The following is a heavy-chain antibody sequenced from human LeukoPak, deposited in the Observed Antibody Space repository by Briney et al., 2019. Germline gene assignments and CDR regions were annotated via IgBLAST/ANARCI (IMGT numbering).Heavy chain of an antibody. Sequence: SETLSFTCTVSGYSISSGYYWGWIRQPPGKGLEWIGSIYHSGSTYYNPSLKSRVTISVDTSKNQFSLKLSSVTAADTAVYYCARSMIVVVIGAFDIWGQGTMVTVSS. CDR1: GYSISSGYY. J-gene: IGHJ3*02. CDR3: ARSMIVVVIGAFDI. V-gene: IGHV4-38-2*02. CDR2: IYHSGST. D-gene: IGHD3-22*01.